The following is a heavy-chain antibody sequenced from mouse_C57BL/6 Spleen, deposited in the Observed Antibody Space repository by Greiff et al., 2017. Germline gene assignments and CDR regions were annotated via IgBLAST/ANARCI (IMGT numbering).Heavy chain of an antibody. Sequence: QVQLQQPGAELVMPGASVKLSCKASGYTFTSYWMHWVKQRPGQGLEWIGEIDPSDSYTNYNQKFKGKSTLTVDKSSSTAYMQLSSLTSEDSAVYYCARATTGYYAMDDWGKGTSVTVSS. V-gene: IGHV1-69*01. CDR3: ARATTGYYAMDD. D-gene: IGHD1-1*01. J-gene: IGHJ4*01. CDR2: IDPSDSYT. CDR1: GYTFTSYW.